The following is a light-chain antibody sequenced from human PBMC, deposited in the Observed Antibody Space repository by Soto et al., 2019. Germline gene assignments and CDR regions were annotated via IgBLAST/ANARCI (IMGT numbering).Light chain of an antibody. CDR2: EVS. Sequence: QSVLTQPPSASGSPGQSVTISCTGTSSDVGDYNYVSWYQQPPGKAPKLIIYEVSKRPSGVPDRFSASKSGNTASLTVSGLQAEDEADYYCSSYAGSNNYVFGTGTKLTVL. CDR3: SSYAGSNNYV. V-gene: IGLV2-8*01. J-gene: IGLJ1*01. CDR1: SSDVGDYNY.